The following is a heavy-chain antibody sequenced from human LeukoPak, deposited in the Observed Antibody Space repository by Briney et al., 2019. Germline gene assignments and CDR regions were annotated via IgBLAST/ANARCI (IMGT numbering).Heavy chain of an antibody. Sequence: SETLSLTCTVSGGSISSGSYYWSWIRQPAGKGLEWIGRIYTSGSTNYNPSLKSRVTISADTSRNQFSLKVSSVTAADTAVYYCARGGYYYMDVWGKGTTVTVSS. V-gene: IGHV4-61*02. CDR2: IYTSGST. CDR1: GGSISSGSYY. J-gene: IGHJ6*03. CDR3: ARGGYYYMDV.